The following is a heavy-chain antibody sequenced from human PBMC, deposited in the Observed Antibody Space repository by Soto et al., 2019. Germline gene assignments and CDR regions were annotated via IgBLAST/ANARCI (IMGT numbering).Heavy chain of an antibody. CDR1: GLTFTSSS. V-gene: IGHV3-30-3*01. D-gene: IGHD2-2*01. CDR2: ISENGDRQ. Sequence: QVQLVQSGGGVVQAGNSLRLSCTASGLTFTSSSFHWVRQAPGKGLEWVAVISENGDRQYSTESVRGRFLISRDSSKNTVYLQMNSLRPEDTAVYYCAKDLEGYCSSTSCYTYFGLDVWGQGTTVTVSS. CDR3: AKDLEGYCSSTSCYTYFGLDV. J-gene: IGHJ6*02.